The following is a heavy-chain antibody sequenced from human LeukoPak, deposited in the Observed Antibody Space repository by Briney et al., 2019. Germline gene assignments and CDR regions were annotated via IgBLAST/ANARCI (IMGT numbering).Heavy chain of an antibody. CDR1: GFTFSSYG. D-gene: IGHD1-26*01. V-gene: IGHV3-30*02. CDR2: IRYDGSNK. CDR3: AKVRSYGSLYPLDY. Sequence: GGSLRLPCAASGFTFSSYGMHWVRQAPGKGLEWVAFIRYDGSNKYYADSVKGRFTISRDNSKNTLYLQMNSPRAEDTAVYYCAKVRSYGSLYPLDYWGQGTLVTVSS. J-gene: IGHJ4*02.